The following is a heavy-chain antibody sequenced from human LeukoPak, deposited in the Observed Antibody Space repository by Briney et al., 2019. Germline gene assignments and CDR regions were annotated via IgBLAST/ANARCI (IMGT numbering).Heavy chain of an antibody. Sequence: ASVKVSCKASGYTFTSYYMHWVRQAPGQGLEWMGWMNPNSGNTGYAQKFQGRVTMTRNTSISTAYMELSSLRSEDTAVYYCARGLGVLRYFDWLFRDAFDIWGQGTMVTVSS. CDR1: GYTFTSYY. CDR3: ARGLGVLRYFDWLFRDAFDI. CDR2: MNPNSGNT. V-gene: IGHV1-8*02. D-gene: IGHD3-9*01. J-gene: IGHJ3*02.